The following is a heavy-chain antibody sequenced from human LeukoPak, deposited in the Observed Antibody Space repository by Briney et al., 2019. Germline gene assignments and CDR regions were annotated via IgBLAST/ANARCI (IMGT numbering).Heavy chain of an antibody. Sequence: GGTLRLSCAASGFSLSNFAIHWVRQAPGKRLDWVAVISEDGSTQYYADSVKGRFTISRDSSKNSLFLQMDSLRAEDTAVYYCARPKWGLHYLDYWGQGTLVTVSS. CDR3: ARPKWGLHYLDY. CDR1: GFSLSNFA. D-gene: IGHD1-26*01. V-gene: IGHV3-30-3*01. CDR2: ISEDGSTQ. J-gene: IGHJ4*02.